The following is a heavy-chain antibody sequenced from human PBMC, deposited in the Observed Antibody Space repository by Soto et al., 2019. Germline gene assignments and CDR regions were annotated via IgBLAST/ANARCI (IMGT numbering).Heavy chain of an antibody. CDR1: GGSISSSSYY. Sequence: SETLSLTCTVSGGSISSSSYYWGWIRQPPGKGLEWIGSIYYSGSTYYNQSLKSRVTISVDTSKNQFSLKLSSVTAADTAVYYCARPLYSSNRGGDDAFDIWGQGTMVTVSS. CDR2: IYYSGST. CDR3: ARPLYSSNRGGDDAFDI. J-gene: IGHJ3*02. V-gene: IGHV4-39*01. D-gene: IGHD6-19*01.